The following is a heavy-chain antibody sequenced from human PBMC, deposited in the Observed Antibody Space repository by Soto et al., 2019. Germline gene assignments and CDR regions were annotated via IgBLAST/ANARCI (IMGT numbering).Heavy chain of an antibody. CDR3: AKEGRLRGGGYFDY. V-gene: IGHV3-23*01. Sequence: EVQLLESGGGLVQPGGSLRLSCAASGFTFSSCAMSWVRQAPGKGLEWVSAISGSGGNTYYADSVKGRFTISRDNTKNTLYLQMNSRGAGDPAIFYFAKEGRLRGGGYFDYWGQGTLVTVSS. D-gene: IGHD6-25*01. J-gene: IGHJ4*02. CDR2: ISGSGGNT. CDR1: GFTFSSCA.